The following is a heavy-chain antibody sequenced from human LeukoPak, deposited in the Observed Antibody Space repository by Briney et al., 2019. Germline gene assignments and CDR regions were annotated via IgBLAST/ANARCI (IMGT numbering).Heavy chain of an antibody. CDR1: GGSISSNSYY. D-gene: IGHD3-22*01. CDR2: IYYSGST. J-gene: IGHJ4*02. CDR3: GRAARGYCDY. Sequence: PSETLSLTCAVSGGSISSNSYYWGWIRQPPGKGLEWIGSIYYSGSTYYNPSLKSRVTISVDTSKNQFSLKLSSVTAADTAVYYCGRAARGYCDYWGQGTLVTVSS. V-gene: IGHV4-39*01.